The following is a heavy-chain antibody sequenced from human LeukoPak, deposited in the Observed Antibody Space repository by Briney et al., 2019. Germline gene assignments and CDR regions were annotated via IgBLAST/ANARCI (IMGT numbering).Heavy chain of an antibody. J-gene: IGHJ4*02. D-gene: IGHD5-18*01. CDR1: GYTFTSYA. Sequence: ASVKVSCNASGYTFTSYAMHWVRQAPGQRLEWMGWINAGNGNTKYSQKFQGRVTITRDTSASTAYMELSSLRSEDTAVYYCARDHPVQLWLLGYWGQGTLVTVSS. CDR2: INAGNGNT. V-gene: IGHV1-3*01. CDR3: ARDHPVQLWLLGY.